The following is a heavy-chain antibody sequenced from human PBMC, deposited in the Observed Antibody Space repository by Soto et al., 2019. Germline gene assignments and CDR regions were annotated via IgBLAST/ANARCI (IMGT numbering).Heavy chain of an antibody. CDR2: ISGGGDIT. CDR1: GFSFDYFA. Sequence: EGSLRLSCAASGFSFDYFAMGWVRQAPGRGLEWVSSISGGGDITYDGDSFKGRFIISRDKSKNTLYLEMNNLRVDDTAEYYCAKSTGYSGYDHFDFWGQGTVVTVSS. D-gene: IGHD5-12*01. J-gene: IGHJ4*02. V-gene: IGHV3-23*01. CDR3: AKSTGYSGYDHFDF.